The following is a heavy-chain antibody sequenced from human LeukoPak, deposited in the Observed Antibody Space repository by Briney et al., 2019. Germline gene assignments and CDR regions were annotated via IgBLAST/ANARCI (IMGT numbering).Heavy chain of an antibody. CDR2: IYYSGST. CDR1: GGSISSYY. CDR3: ARDLYYYDSSGYSGSDAFDI. Sequence: SETLSLTCTVSGGSISSYYWSWIRQPPGKGLEWIGYIYYSGSTNYNPSLKSRVTISVDTSKNQFSLKLSSVTAADTAVYYCARDLYYYDSSGYSGSDAFDIWGQGTMVTVSS. V-gene: IGHV4-59*01. J-gene: IGHJ3*02. D-gene: IGHD3-22*01.